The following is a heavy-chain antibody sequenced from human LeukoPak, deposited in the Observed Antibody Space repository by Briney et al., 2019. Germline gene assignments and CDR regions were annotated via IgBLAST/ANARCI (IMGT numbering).Heavy chain of an antibody. V-gene: IGHV3-48*01. CDR3: ARDYVYAFDY. CDR2: ISGDGNAK. D-gene: IGHD2/OR15-2a*01. CDR1: GFSFSSYS. Sequence: QPGGSLRLSCAASGFSFSSYSINWVRQAPGKGLEWVSYISGDGNAKHYTDSVKGRFTISGDNAKNALYLQMNSLRAEDTAVYFCARDYVYAFDYWGQGTLVTVSS. J-gene: IGHJ4*02.